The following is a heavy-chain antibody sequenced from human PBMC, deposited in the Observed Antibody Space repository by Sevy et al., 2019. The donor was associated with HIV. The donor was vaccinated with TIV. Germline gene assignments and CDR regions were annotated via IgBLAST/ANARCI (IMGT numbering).Heavy chain of an antibody. CDR2: ISCDARKK. D-gene: IGHD2-15*01. Sequence: GGSLRLSCAASGFGLSNHAMIWVRQAPGKGLEWVAGISCDARKKYYADSVRGRFTISRDDSKNTLYLHMNSLTTEDTAVYYCARLVGYCSGGRCSIIDFWGQGTLVTVSS. CDR1: GFGLSNHA. CDR3: ARLVGYCSGGRCSIIDF. J-gene: IGHJ4*02. V-gene: IGHV3-30*01.